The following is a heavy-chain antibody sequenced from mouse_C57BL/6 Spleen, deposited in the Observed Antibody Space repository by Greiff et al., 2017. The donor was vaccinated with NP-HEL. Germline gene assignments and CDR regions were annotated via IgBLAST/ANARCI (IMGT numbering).Heavy chain of an antibody. CDR1: GFTFSDYG. CDR3: VSYGYYAMDY. J-gene: IGHJ4*01. D-gene: IGHD1-1*02. Sequence: EVKVVESGGGLVKPGGSLKLSCAASGFTFSDYGMHWVRQAPEKGLEWVAYISSGSSTIYYADTVKGRFTISRDNAKNTLFLQMTSLRSEDTAMYYCVSYGYYAMDYWGQGTSVTVSS. CDR2: ISSGSSTI. V-gene: IGHV5-17*01.